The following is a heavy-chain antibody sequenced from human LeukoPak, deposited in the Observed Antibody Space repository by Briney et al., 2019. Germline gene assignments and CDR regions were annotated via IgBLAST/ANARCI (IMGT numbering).Heavy chain of an antibody. CDR2: INHSGST. CDR1: GGSFSGYY. CDR3: ARGPPGIQLWYYFDY. J-gene: IGHJ4*02. D-gene: IGHD5-18*01. Sequence: SETLSLTWAVYGGSFSGYYWSWIRQPPGKGLEWIGEINHSGSTNYNPSLKSRVTISVDTSKNQFSLKLSSATAADTAVYYCARGPPGIQLWYYFDYWGQGTLVTVSS. V-gene: IGHV4-34*01.